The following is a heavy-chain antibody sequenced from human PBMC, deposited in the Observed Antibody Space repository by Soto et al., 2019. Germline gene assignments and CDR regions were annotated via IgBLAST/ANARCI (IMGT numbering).Heavy chain of an antibody. CDR1: GFTFSSYA. Sequence: GGSLRLSCAASGFTFSSYAMSWVRQAPGKGLEWVSSIRSSSSYIYYADSVKGRFTISRDNAKNSLYLQMNSLRAEYTAVYYCARDRTGIVGATGAFDIWGQGTMVTVSS. CDR3: ARDRTGIVGATGAFDI. V-gene: IGHV3-21*01. CDR2: IRSSSSYI. D-gene: IGHD1-26*01. J-gene: IGHJ3*02.